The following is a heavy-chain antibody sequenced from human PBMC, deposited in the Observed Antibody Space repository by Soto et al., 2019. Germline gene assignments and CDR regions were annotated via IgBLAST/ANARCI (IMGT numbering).Heavy chain of an antibody. CDR3: ARDSGDVV. J-gene: IGHJ4*02. V-gene: IGHV3-33*01. Sequence: QVQLVESGGGVVQPGRSLRLSCATSGFTFSSFGMHWVRQAPGKGLEWVAVIWHDGSNKYYADSVKGRFNISRDNFENTLYLQMNSLRDEDTAVYYCARDSGDVVGGQGTLVTVSS. CDR1: GFTFSSFG. CDR2: IWHDGSNK. D-gene: IGHD2-15*01.